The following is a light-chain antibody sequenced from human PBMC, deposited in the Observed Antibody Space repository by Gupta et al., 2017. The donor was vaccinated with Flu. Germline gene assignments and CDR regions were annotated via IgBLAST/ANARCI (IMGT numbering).Light chain of an antibody. CDR3: QQSYSTPLT. J-gene: IGKJ4*01. CDR2: AAS. V-gene: IGKV1-39*01. Sequence: GDRVTITCRASQSISSYLNWYQQKPGKAPKLLIYAASSLQSGVPSRFSGSGSGTDFTLTISSLQPVDFATYYCQQSYSTPLTFGGGTKVEIK. CDR1: QSISSY.